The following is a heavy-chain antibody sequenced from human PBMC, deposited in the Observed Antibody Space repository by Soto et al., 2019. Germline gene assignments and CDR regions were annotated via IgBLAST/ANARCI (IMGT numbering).Heavy chain of an antibody. J-gene: IGHJ6*02. D-gene: IGHD3-10*02. CDR3: ARLKQWSGIHCYVMDV. CDR2: IYPDDSDT. Sequence: GETLKISCKGSGFSFANYWIVWVRQMPGKGLEWMGFIYPDDSDTKYSPSFQGQVTISGDKSINTAYLQWSTLKASDTGIYYCARLKQWSGIHCYVMDVWGQGTTVTVSS. V-gene: IGHV5-51*01. CDR1: GFSFANYW.